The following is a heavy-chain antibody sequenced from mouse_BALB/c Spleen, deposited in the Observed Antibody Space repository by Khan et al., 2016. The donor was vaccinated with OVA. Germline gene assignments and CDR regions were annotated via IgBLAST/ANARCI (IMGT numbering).Heavy chain of an antibody. CDR3: TRLAYYYDSEGFAY. CDR1: GFTFSTYG. D-gene: IGHD1-1*01. J-gene: IGHJ3*01. CDR2: VSTGGSYT. V-gene: IGHV5-6*01. Sequence: EVELVESGGDLVKPGGSLKLSCAASGFTFSTYGMSWVRQTPDKRLEWVATVSTGGSYTYYPDSVKGRFTISSDNAKNTLYLQMSGLKCEDTAMFYCTRLAYYYDSEGFAYWGQGTLVTVSA.